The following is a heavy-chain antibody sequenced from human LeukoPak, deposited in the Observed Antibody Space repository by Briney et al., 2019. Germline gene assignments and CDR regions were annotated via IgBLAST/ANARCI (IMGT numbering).Heavy chain of an antibody. V-gene: IGHV1-69*13. Sequence: SVKVSCKASGGTFSSYAISWVRHAPGQGLEWMGGIIPIFGTANYAQKFQGRVTITADESTSTAYMELSSLRSEDTAVYYCASRPNFWSGYTNWFDPWGQGTLVTVSS. CDR3: ASRPNFWSGYTNWFDP. D-gene: IGHD3-3*01. J-gene: IGHJ5*02. CDR2: IIPIFGTA. CDR1: GGTFSSYA.